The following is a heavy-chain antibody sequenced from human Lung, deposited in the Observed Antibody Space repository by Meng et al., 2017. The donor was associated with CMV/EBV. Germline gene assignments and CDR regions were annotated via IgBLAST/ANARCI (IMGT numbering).Heavy chain of an antibody. CDR3: ARDSYYQDAFDI. CDR1: GFTFGFYW. CDR2: TNNDGSST. J-gene: IGHJ3*02. D-gene: IGHD3-22*01. V-gene: IGHV3-74*01. Sequence: SCAASGFTFGFYWMHWVRQAPGKGLVWVSRTNNDGSSTNYADSVKGRFTISRDNAKNMLYLQMNSLRAEDTAVYYCARDSYYQDAFDIWGQGTLVTVSS.